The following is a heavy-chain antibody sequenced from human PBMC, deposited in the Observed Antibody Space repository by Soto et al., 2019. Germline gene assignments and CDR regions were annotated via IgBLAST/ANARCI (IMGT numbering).Heavy chain of an antibody. CDR2: ISGSGGST. D-gene: IGHD3-22*01. Sequence: GGSLRLSCAASGFTFSSYAMSWVRQAPGKGLERVSAISGSGGSTYYADSVKGRFTISRDNSKNTLYLQMNSLRAEDTAVYYCAKNWHYYDSPYYFDYWGQGTLVTVSS. CDR3: AKNWHYYDSPYYFDY. V-gene: IGHV3-23*01. CDR1: GFTFSSYA. J-gene: IGHJ4*02.